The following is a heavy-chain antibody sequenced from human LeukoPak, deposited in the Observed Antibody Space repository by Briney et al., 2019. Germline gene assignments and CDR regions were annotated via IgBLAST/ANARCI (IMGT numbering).Heavy chain of an antibody. CDR2: IYHSGST. CDR3: ADRIAVAGYFDY. D-gene: IGHD6-19*01. CDR1: GGSFSGYY. J-gene: IGHJ4*02. V-gene: IGHV4-34*01. Sequence: SETLSLTCAAYGGSFSGYYWTWIRQPPGKGLEWIGEIYHSGSTNYDPSLKSRVTISVDKSKNQFSLKLSSVTAADTAVYYCADRIAVAGYFDYWGQGTLVTVSS.